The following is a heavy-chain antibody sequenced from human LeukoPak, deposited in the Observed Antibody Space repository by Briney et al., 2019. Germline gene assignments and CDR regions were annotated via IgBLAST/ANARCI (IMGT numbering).Heavy chain of an antibody. CDR2: ISRMGFTT. CDR3: AKEEVPNDY. V-gene: IGHV3-23*01. J-gene: IGHJ4*02. Sequence: GGSLRLSCAVSGFTLDNTAMCWVRQAPGKGLEWISGISRMGFTTYYADSVNGRFTVSRDTSKNTLYLQMDTLRPEDTALYYCAKEEVPNDYWGQGTLVTVSS. CDR1: GFTLDNTA.